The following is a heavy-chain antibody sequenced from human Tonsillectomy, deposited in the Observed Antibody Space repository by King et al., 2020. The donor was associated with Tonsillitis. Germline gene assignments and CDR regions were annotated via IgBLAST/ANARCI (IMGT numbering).Heavy chain of an antibody. CDR2: IWYDGSKK. D-gene: IGHD1-26*01. Sequence: VQLVESGGGVVQPGRSLRLSCAASGFTFSSYGMHWVRQAPGKGLEWGAVIWYDGSKKYYAESVKGRFAISRDNSKNTLYVQMNSLRAEDTAVYFCAANGREGAFDIWGQGTMVTVSS. CDR3: AANGREGAFDI. CDR1: GFTFSSYG. J-gene: IGHJ3*02. V-gene: IGHV3-33*08.